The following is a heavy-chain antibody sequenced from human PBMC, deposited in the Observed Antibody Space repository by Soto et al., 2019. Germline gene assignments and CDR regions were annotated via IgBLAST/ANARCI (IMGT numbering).Heavy chain of an antibody. D-gene: IGHD3-22*01. CDR1: GGSISSYY. V-gene: IGHV4-4*07. CDR3: ARDIYYDSSGYSPFDY. CDR2: IYTSGST. J-gene: IGHJ4*01. Sequence: SETLSLTCTVSGGSISSYYWSWIRQPAGKGLEWIGRIYTSGSTNYNPSLKSRVTMSVDTSKNQFSLKLSSVTAADTAVYYCARDIYYDSSGYSPFDYWGHGTLVTVSS.